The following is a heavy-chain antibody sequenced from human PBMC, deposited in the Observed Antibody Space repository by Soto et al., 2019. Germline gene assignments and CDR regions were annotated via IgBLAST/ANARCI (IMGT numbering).Heavy chain of an antibody. CDR2: ISYGGSSK. V-gene: IGHV3-30-3*01. Sequence: GGSLRLSCAASGFTFSRYAIHWVRQAPGKGLEWVALISYGGSSKYYLDSVKGRFTISRDNTKNTLYLQMNSLRTEDTALYYCARGYSSSWSLYYSYYGIDVWGQGTTVTVSS. CDR1: GFTFSRYA. D-gene: IGHD6-13*01. CDR3: ARGYSSSWSLYYSYYGIDV. J-gene: IGHJ6*02.